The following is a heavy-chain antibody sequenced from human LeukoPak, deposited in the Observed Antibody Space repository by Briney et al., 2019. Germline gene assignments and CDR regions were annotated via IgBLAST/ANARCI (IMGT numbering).Heavy chain of an antibody. CDR2: ISSSSSYI. V-gene: IGHV3-21*01. CDR1: GFTFSNFA. Sequence: PGGSLRLSCAASGFTFSNFAMSWVRQAPGKGLEWVSSISSSSSYIYYADSVKGRFTISRDNAKNSLYLQMNSLRAEDTAVYYCARGIAVAGKASWGQGTLVTVSS. J-gene: IGHJ5*02. D-gene: IGHD6-19*01. CDR3: ARGIAVAGKAS.